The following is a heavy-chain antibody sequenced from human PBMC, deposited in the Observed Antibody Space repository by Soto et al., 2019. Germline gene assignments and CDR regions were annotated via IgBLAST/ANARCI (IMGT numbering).Heavy chain of an antibody. D-gene: IGHD4-17*01. Sequence: PSETLSLTCTVSGGSISSYYWSWIRQPPGKGLEWIGYIYYSGSTNYNPSLKSRVTISVDTSKNQFSLKLSSVTAADTAVYYCARQTVTTFIWDYWGQGTLVTVSS. CDR2: IYYSGST. J-gene: IGHJ4*02. CDR1: GGSISSYY. CDR3: ARQTVTTFIWDY. V-gene: IGHV4-59*08.